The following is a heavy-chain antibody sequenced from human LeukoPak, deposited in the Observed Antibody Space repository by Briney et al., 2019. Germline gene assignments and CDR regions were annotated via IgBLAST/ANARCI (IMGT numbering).Heavy chain of an antibody. Sequence: GASVKVSCKASGYTFTSYGISWVRQATGQGLEWMGWINPNSGNTGYAQKFQGRVTMTRNTSISTAYMELSSLRSEDTAVYYCARELWDPGELLYGYYYYMDVWGKGTTVTISS. J-gene: IGHJ6*03. CDR2: INPNSGNT. CDR3: ARELWDPGELLYGYYYYMDV. CDR1: GYTFTSYG. V-gene: IGHV1-8*02. D-gene: IGHD3-10*01.